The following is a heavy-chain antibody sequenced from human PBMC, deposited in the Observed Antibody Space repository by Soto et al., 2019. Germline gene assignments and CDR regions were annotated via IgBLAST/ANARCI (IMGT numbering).Heavy chain of an antibody. CDR1: GYMLTKSA. CDR3: ARDGVAAGNINFDY. Sequence: AASVKVYCTASGYMLTKSAMHWGRQDPGQRLEWMGWISGDSGNTKYSPKLQDRVTITRDTSASTAYMELSSLRSEDTALYYCARDGVAAGNINFDYWGQGTLVTVSS. CDR2: ISGDSGNT. D-gene: IGHD6-19*01. V-gene: IGHV1-3*01. J-gene: IGHJ4*03.